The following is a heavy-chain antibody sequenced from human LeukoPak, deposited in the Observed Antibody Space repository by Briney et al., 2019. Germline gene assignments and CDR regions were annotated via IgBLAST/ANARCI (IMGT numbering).Heavy chain of an antibody. V-gene: IGHV1-2*02. D-gene: IGHD2-21*02. CDR3: AGSFEVVTAFNYYSMDV. CDR2: INPNSGGT. J-gene: IGHJ6*02. Sequence: GASVKVSCKASGYTFTGYYMRWVRQAPGQGLEWMGWINPNSGGTNYAQKFQGRVTMTRDTSISTAYMELSRLRSDDTAVYYCAGSFEVVTAFNYYSMDVWGQGTTVTVSS. CDR1: GYTFTGYY.